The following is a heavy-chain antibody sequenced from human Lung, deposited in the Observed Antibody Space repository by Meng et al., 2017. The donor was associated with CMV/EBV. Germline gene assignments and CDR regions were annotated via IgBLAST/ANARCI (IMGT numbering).Heavy chain of an antibody. CDR2: ISSSSSYI. CDR3: ARDHYDFWSGYYLYYYYGMDV. J-gene: IGHJ6*02. D-gene: IGHD3-3*01. Sequence: GESXKISCAASGFTFSSYSMNWVRQAPGKGLEWVSSISSSSSYIYYADSVKGRFTISRDNAKNSLYLQMNSLRAEDTAVYYWARDHYDFWSGYYLYYYYGMDVWXQGTTVTVSS. V-gene: IGHV3-21*01. CDR1: GFTFSSYS.